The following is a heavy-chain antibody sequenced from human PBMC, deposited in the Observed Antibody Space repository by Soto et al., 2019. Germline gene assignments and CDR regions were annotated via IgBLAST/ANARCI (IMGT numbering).Heavy chain of an antibody. CDR2: IYYDGST. V-gene: IGHV4-39*07. D-gene: IGHD6-19*01. CDR3: ARVPLGRLVIDY. Sequence: PSETLSLTCTVSGGSIRSSTFYWGWIRQPPGKGLESIANIYYDGSTYYNPSLKSRVTISVDTSKNQFSLKLSSVTAADTAVYYCARVPLGRLVIDYWGQGTLVTVSS. J-gene: IGHJ4*02. CDR1: GGSIRSSTFY.